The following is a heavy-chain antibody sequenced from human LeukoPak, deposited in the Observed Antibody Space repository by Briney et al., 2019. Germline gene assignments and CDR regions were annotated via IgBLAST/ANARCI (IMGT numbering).Heavy chain of an antibody. V-gene: IGHV5-51*01. CDR2: IYPGDSDT. Sequence: RESLKISCKGFGYSFTSYWITWVRQMPGKGLEYMGIIYPGDSDTRYSPSFQGRVTISVDRSISTAYLQWSSLKASDTAMYYCGRQPIAVAEFDYWGQGTLVTVSS. CDR1: GYSFTSYW. D-gene: IGHD6-19*01. J-gene: IGHJ4*02. CDR3: GRQPIAVAEFDY.